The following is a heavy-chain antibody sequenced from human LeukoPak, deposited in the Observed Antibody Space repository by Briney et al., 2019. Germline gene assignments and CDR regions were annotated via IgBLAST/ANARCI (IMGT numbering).Heavy chain of an antibody. Sequence: ASVKVSCKASGYTFSSYGISWVRQAPGQGLEWMGWISAYNGNTNYAQKLQGRVTMTTDTSTSTAYMELRSLRSDDTAVYYCARDWSCSGGSCYSGDWFDPWGQGTLVTVSS. CDR2: ISAYNGNT. CDR3: ARDWSCSGGSCYSGDWFDP. V-gene: IGHV1-18*01. CDR1: GYTFSSYG. D-gene: IGHD2-15*01. J-gene: IGHJ5*02.